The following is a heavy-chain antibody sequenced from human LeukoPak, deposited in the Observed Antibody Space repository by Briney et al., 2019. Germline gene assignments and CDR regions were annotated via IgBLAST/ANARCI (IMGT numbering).Heavy chain of an antibody. V-gene: IGHV4-39*01. CDR1: GGSISSSSYY. J-gene: IGHJ4*02. Sequence: PSETLSLTCTVSGGSISSSSYYWGWIRQPPGKGLEWIGSIFYGGSTYYNPSLKSRVTISVDTSKNQFSLKLSSVTAADTAVYYCARLDVGTSRDYFDYWGQGTLVTVSS. D-gene: IGHD1-1*01. CDR2: IFYGGST. CDR3: ARLDVGTSRDYFDY.